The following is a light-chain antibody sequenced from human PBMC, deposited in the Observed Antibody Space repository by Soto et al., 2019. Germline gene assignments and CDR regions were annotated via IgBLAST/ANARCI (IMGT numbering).Light chain of an antibody. CDR3: QQRSNWPPT. CDR2: DAS. V-gene: IGKV3-11*01. CDR1: QSVTSF. J-gene: IGKJ2*01. Sequence: EIVLTQSPATLSLSPGERATLSCRASQSVTSFLAWYQQKPGQAPRLLIYDASNRATGIPARFSGSGSGTDFPLTISSLGPKDFAVYYCQQRSNWPPTFGQGTKLEIK.